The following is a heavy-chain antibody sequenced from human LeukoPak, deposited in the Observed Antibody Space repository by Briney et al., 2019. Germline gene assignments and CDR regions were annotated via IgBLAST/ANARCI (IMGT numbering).Heavy chain of an antibody. CDR1: SGSISTYY. D-gene: IGHD1-26*01. V-gene: IGHV4-59*12. CDR2: IYYSGST. CDR3: ARGGGSYSRDAFDI. J-gene: IGHJ3*02. Sequence: PSETLSLTCTVSSGSISTYYWSWIRQPPGKRLEWIGYIYYSGSTNYNPSLKSRVTISVDKSKNQFSLKLSSVTAADTAVYYCARGGGSYSRDAFDIWGQGTMVTVSS.